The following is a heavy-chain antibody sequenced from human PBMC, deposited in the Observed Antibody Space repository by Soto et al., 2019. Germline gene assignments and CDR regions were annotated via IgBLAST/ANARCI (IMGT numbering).Heavy chain of an antibody. CDR1: GGTFSSYA. Sequence: QVQLVQSGAEVKKPGSSVKVSCKASGGTFSSYAISWVRQAPGQGLEWMGGIIPIFGTANYAQKFQGRVTITADESTSTADMELSSLRSEDTAVYYCARDNYDFWSGYNYYYYGMDVWGQGTTVTVSS. V-gene: IGHV1-69*01. CDR2: IIPIFGTA. J-gene: IGHJ6*02. D-gene: IGHD3-3*01. CDR3: ARDNYDFWSGYNYYYYGMDV.